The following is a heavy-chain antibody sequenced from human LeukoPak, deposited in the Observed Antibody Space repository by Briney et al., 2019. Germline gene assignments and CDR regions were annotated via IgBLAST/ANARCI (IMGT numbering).Heavy chain of an antibody. Sequence: GGSLRLSCAASGFTFDDYAMHWVRQAPGKGLEWVSLISGDGGSTYYADSVKGRFTISRDNSKNSLYLQMNSLRTEDTALYYCAKDNYDFWSPLYYYYYMDVWGKGTTVTVSS. D-gene: IGHD3-3*01. CDR3: AKDNYDFWSPLYYYYYMDV. V-gene: IGHV3-43*02. CDR1: GFTFDDYA. CDR2: ISGDGGST. J-gene: IGHJ6*03.